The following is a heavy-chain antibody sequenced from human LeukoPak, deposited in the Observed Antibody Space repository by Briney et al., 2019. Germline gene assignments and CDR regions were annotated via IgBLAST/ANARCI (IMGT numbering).Heavy chain of an antibody. Sequence: GGSLRRSCAASGFTFSSNAMSWVRQAPGKGLEWVSAISDSGGSTYYADSVRGRFTISRDNSMNTLYLQMNSLRAEDTAVYFCAKLIAVAGTDDYWGQGTLVTVSS. CDR3: AKLIAVAGTDDY. CDR1: GFTFSSNA. V-gene: IGHV3-23*01. D-gene: IGHD6-19*01. J-gene: IGHJ4*02. CDR2: ISDSGGST.